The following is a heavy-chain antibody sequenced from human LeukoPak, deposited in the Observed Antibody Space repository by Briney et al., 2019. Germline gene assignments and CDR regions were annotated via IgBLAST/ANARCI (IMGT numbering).Heavy chain of an antibody. CDR1: GGPIGSGGYY. Sequence: SETLSLTCTVSGGPIGSGGYYWSWIRQLPGKGLEWIGNTFHSGSTYYNPSLKSRFTISVDTSKNQFSLKLSSVTAADTAVYYCARDTSSVGAFDIWGQGTMVTVSS. V-gene: IGHV4-31*03. J-gene: IGHJ3*02. D-gene: IGHD3-22*01. CDR2: TFHSGST. CDR3: ARDTSSVGAFDI.